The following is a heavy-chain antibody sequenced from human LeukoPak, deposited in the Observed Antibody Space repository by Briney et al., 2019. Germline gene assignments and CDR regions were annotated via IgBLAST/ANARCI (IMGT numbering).Heavy chain of an antibody. V-gene: IGHV3-21*01. CDR1: GGSFSGYY. J-gene: IGHJ6*02. Sequence: KASETLSLTCAVYGGSFSGYYWSWIRQPPGKGLEWVSSISSSSSYIYYADSVKGRFTISRDNAKNSLYLQMNSLRAEDTAVYYCARGDIVVVPAAIEYLVDIVATGPYSYYYGMDVWGQGTTVTVSS. D-gene: IGHD2-2*02. CDR3: ARGDIVVVPAAIEYLVDIVATGPYSYYYGMDV. CDR2: ISSSSSYI.